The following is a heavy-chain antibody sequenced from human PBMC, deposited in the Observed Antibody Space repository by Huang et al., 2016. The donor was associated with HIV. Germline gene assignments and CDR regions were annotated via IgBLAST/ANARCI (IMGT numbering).Heavy chain of an antibody. V-gene: IGHV4-34*01. Sequence: QVQLRQWGAGLVKPSETLSLTCAVYGGSFSGYYWTWIRQSPGKGVEWIGEINHLGKTNYQPSLKSRVTMSKDTAKNQFSLQLTAVSAADTGVYFCAREKAADSAWYGVYYFDYWGEGALVTVTS. J-gene: IGHJ4*02. CDR1: GGSFSGYY. D-gene: IGHD6-19*01. CDR2: INHLGKT. CDR3: AREKAADSAWYGVYYFDY.